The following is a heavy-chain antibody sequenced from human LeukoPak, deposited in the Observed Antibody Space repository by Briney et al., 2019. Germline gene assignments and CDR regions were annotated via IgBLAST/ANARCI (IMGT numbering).Heavy chain of an antibody. V-gene: IGHV3-23*01. D-gene: IGHD1-1*01. Sequence: GGSLRLSCAASGFTINNYGMSWVRQAPGKELEWVSGISGSGGNTYYADSVKGRFTISRDNSKKTLYLQMNSLRAEDTAIYYCAKDMRTLDYFDYWGQGTLVSVSS. CDR1: GFTINNYG. J-gene: IGHJ4*02. CDR2: ISGSGGNT. CDR3: AKDMRTLDYFDY.